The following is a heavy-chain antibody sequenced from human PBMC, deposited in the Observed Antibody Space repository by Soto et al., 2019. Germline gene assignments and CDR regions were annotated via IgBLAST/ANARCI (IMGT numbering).Heavy chain of an antibody. Sequence: QVLLVQSGAEVKKPGSSVKVSCTASGGTFSSYTISWVRQAPGQGPEWMGRFIPMVAMSDYARRFQGRVTITAGTSTSTVYMQLHSLRSEDTAVYYCATNYGSGSTHFDHWGQGTLVTVSS. CDR2: FIPMVAMS. CDR1: GGTFSSYT. J-gene: IGHJ4*02. D-gene: IGHD3-10*01. CDR3: ATNYGSGSTHFDH. V-gene: IGHV1-69*02.